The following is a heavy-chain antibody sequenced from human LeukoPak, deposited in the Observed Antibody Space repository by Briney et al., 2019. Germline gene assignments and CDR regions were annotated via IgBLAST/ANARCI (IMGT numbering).Heavy chain of an antibody. CDR1: GGSISSYY. D-gene: IGHD1-26*01. J-gene: IGHJ6*03. Sequence: SETLSLTCTVSGGSISSYYWSWIRQPPGKGLEWIGYVYTSGSTNYNPSLKSRVTISVDTSKNQFSLKLSSVTAADTAVYYCARLVGYYYYMDVWGKGTTVTVSS. CDR2: VYTSGST. V-gene: IGHV4-4*09. CDR3: ARLVGYYYYMDV.